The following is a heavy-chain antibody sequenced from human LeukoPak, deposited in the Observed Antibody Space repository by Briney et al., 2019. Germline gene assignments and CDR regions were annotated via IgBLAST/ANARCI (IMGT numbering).Heavy chain of an antibody. J-gene: IGHJ4*02. CDR1: GGSFSGYY. V-gene: IGHV4-34*01. CDR2: INHSGST. D-gene: IGHD3-3*01. Sequence: SETLSLTCAVYGGSFSGYYWSWVRQPPGKGLEWIGEINHSGSTNYNPSLKSRVTISVDTSKNQFSLKLSSVTAADTAVYYWARGGGGSPVFGVVIAYFDYWGQGTLVTVSS. CDR3: ARGGGGSPVFGVVIAYFDY.